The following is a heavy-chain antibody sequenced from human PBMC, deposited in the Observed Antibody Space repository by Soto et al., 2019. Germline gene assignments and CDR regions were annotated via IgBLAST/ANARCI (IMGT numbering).Heavy chain of an antibody. V-gene: IGHV1-3*05. CDR3: AGTPGGSSSFVDY. D-gene: IGHD6-6*01. CDR2: INAGNGNT. CDR1: GYTFTSYA. J-gene: IGHJ4*02. Sequence: QVQLVQSGAEEKKPGASVKVSCKASGYTFTSYAMHWVRQAPGQRLEWMGWINAGNGNTKYSQKFQGRVTITRDTSAGTAYMEESSLQSEGTGVYFLAGTPGGSSSFVDYWGQGTLVTVSS.